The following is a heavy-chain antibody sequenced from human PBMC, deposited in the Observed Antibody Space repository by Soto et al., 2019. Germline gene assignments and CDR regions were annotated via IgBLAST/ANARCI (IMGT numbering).Heavy chain of an antibody. CDR1: GGSFSGYY. V-gene: IGHV4-34*01. CDR3: ARGLRGSYLEYYFDY. CDR2: INHSGST. J-gene: IGHJ4*02. Sequence: QVQLQQWGAGLLKPSETLSLTCAVYGGSFSGYYWSWIRQPPGKGLEWIGEINHSGSTNYNPSLKSRVTTSVDTSMNQFSLKLSSVTAADTAVYYCARGLRGSYLEYYFDYWGQGTLVTVSS. D-gene: IGHD1-26*01.